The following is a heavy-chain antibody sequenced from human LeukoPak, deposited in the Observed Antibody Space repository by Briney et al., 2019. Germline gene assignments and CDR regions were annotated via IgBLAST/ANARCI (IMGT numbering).Heavy chain of an antibody. CDR2: IYHSGST. J-gene: IGHJ4*02. CDR3: AGGGIVVVPAAIDGRDY. CDR1: GYSISSGYY. Sequence: PSETLSLTCAVSGYSISSGYYWGWIRPPPGKGLEWIGSIYHSGSTYYNPSLKSRVTISVDTSKNQFSLKLSSVTAADTAVYYCAGGGIVVVPAAIDGRDYWGQGTLVTVSS. D-gene: IGHD2-2*02. V-gene: IGHV4-38-2*01.